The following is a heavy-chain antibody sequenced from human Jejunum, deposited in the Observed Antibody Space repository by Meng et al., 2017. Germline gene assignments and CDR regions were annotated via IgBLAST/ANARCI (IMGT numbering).Heavy chain of an antibody. D-gene: IGHD6-19*01. J-gene: IGHJ4*02. Sequence: QISLKESGPTLVKPTQTLTLTCTFSGVSLTTSGVGVGWIRQPPGQALEWLAVIYWDDDKRYNPSLKSRLTVSEDTSKNQVVLTMTNMDPVDTATYYCAHRFPGYYGGWNGGYFDSWGQGTLVTVSS. CDR1: GVSLTTSGVG. CDR2: IYWDDDK. V-gene: IGHV2-5*02. CDR3: AHRFPGYYGGWNGGYFDS.